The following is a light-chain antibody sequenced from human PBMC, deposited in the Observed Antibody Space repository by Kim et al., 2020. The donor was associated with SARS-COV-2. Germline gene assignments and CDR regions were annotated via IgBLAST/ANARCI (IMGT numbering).Light chain of an antibody. Sequence: ATGKTASITCGGNNIGSKSVHWYQQKPGQAPVLVIYYDSDRPSGIPERFSGSNSGNTATLTISRVEAGDEADYYCQVWDSSSDHPVFGGGTQLTVL. CDR3: QVWDSSSDHPV. CDR2: YDS. V-gene: IGLV3-21*04. CDR1: NIGSKS. J-gene: IGLJ3*02.